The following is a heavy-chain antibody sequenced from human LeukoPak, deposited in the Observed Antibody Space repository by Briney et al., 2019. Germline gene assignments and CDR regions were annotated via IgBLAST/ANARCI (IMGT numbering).Heavy chain of an antibody. CDR2: ISGSGDNT. Sequence: QPGGSLRLSCAASGFTFSKYGMTWVRQAPGEGLEWVSSISGSGDNTYYGDSVKGRFTISRDNSKNTLYLQMNSLRAEDTAVYFCAKPDFSSSWYGADNWGQGALVTVSS. J-gene: IGHJ4*02. CDR1: GFTFSKYG. V-gene: IGHV3-23*01. D-gene: IGHD6-13*01. CDR3: AKPDFSSSWYGADN.